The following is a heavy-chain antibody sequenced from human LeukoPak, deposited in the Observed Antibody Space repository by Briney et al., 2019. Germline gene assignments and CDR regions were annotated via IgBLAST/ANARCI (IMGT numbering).Heavy chain of an antibody. D-gene: IGHD3-22*01. CDR2: IQHDGSIK. CDR3: ARDFVAYDSSGYPPFVDY. J-gene: IGHJ4*02. CDR1: GFTFSNYG. Sequence: GRSLRLSCAASGFTFSNYGMHWVRLAPGKGLEWVAAIQHDGSIKYYADSVKGRFTISRDSSKNTLFLQMNSLRAEDTAVYYCARDFVAYDSSGYPPFVDYWGQGTLVTVSS. V-gene: IGHV3-33*01.